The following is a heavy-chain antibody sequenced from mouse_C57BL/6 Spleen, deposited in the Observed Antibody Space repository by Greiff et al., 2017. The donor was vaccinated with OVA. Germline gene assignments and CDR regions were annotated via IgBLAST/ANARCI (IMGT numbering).Heavy chain of an antibody. CDR3: AGITTVVAPYYAMDY. Sequence: EVKVEESGGGLVQPGGSMKLSCAASGFTFSDAWMDWVRQSPEKGLEWVAEIRNKANNHATYYAESVKGRFTISRDASKSSVYLQMNSLRAEDTGIYYCAGITTVVAPYYAMDYWGQGTSVTVSS. V-gene: IGHV6-6*01. CDR2: IRNKANNHAT. D-gene: IGHD1-1*01. J-gene: IGHJ4*01. CDR1: GFTFSDAW.